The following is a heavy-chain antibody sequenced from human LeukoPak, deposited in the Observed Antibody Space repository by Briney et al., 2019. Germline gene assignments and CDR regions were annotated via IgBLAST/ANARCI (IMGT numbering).Heavy chain of an antibody. Sequence: GGSLRLSCAASGFTFTTYWMHWVRQAPGKGLVWVSHINSDGSITSYADSVKGRFTISRDNAKNTLYLQMNSLRAEDTAVYYCARARRNDNIDFWSGYFDYWGQGTLVTVSS. D-gene: IGHD3-3*01. CDR3: ARARRNDNIDFWSGYFDY. V-gene: IGHV3-74*01. CDR2: INSDGSIT. J-gene: IGHJ4*02. CDR1: GFTFTTYW.